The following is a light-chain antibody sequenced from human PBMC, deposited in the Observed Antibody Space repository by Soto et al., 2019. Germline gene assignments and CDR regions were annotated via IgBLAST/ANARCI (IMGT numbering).Light chain of an antibody. J-gene: IGKJ2*01. CDR1: QSVSGS. Sequence: EIVLKQSPATLSLSPGERATLSCRASQSVSGSLAWYQQKPGQAPRLLIYDASNRATGIPARFSGSGSGTDFTLTISSLEPEDFALYYCQQRSNWVYTFGQGTKLEIK. CDR2: DAS. CDR3: QQRSNWVYT. V-gene: IGKV3-11*01.